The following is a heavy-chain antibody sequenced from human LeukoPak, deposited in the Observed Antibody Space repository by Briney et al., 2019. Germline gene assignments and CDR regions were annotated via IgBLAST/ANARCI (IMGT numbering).Heavy chain of an antibody. J-gene: IGHJ4*02. CDR3: ARDGVHYDILTGHATSCDY. CDR1: GFTVSSNY. V-gene: IGHV3-66*01. D-gene: IGHD3-9*01. Sequence: PGGSLRLSCAASGFTVSSNYMSWVRQAPGKGLEWVSVIYSGGSTYYADSVKGRFTISRDNSKNTLYLQMNSLRAEDTAVYYCARDGVHYDILTGHATSCDYWGQGTLVTVSS. CDR2: IYSGGST.